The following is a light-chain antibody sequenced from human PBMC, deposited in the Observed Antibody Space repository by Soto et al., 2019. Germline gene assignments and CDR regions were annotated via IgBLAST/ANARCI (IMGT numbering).Light chain of an antibody. Sequence: DIQMTQSPSTLSASVGDRVTITCRASQSINIWLAWYQQKAGKAPKLLIYAASTLQSGVPSRFSGSGSGTEFTLTISSLQPEDFATYHCQQLDSYPRTFGQGTKLEIK. CDR1: QSINIW. CDR3: QQLDSYPRT. CDR2: AAS. J-gene: IGKJ2*01. V-gene: IGKV1-5*01.